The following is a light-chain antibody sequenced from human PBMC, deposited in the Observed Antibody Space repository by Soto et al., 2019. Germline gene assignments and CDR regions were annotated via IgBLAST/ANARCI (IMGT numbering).Light chain of an antibody. J-gene: IGKJ5*01. Sequence: DNQMTHSPSSLSVYVSDRVTINCQASHDITNYLNWYQQKPGKAPKLLIYDVSSLETGVPSRFSGSGSGTDFTLTISSLQPEDFATYYCQQYDNLPLIFGQGTRLENK. CDR2: DVS. CDR3: QQYDNLPLI. V-gene: IGKV1-33*01. CDR1: HDITNY.